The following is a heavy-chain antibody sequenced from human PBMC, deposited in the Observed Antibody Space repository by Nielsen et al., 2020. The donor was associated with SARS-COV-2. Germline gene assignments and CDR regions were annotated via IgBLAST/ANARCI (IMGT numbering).Heavy chain of an antibody. Sequence: GESLKISCAASGFIFTSHAMHWVRQAPGKGLEWVAVVSYDGRNQYYADSVRGRFTISRDNSKNTLYLQMNSLRADDTAVYYCAREDPRGGFFDYWGQGTLVTVSS. D-gene: IGHD3-16*01. CDR3: AREDPRGGFFDY. J-gene: IGHJ4*02. V-gene: IGHV3-30*03. CDR2: VSYDGRNQ. CDR1: GFIFTSHA.